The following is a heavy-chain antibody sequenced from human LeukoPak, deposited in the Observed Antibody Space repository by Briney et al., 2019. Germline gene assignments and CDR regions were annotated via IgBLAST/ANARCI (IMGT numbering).Heavy chain of an antibody. D-gene: IGHD3-16*02. CDR3: ARAPDYDYVWGSYRLDFDY. J-gene: IGHJ4*02. CDR1: GYTFTSYD. CDR2: MNPNSGNT. Sequence: ASVKVSCKASGYTFTSYDINWVRQATGQGLEWMGWMNPNSGNTGYAQKFQGRVTMTRNTSISTAYMELSSLRSEDTAVYYCARAPDYDYVWGSYRLDFDYWGQGTLVTVSS. V-gene: IGHV1-8*01.